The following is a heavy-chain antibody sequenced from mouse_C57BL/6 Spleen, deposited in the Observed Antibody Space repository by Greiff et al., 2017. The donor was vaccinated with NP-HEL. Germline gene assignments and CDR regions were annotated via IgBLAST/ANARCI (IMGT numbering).Heavy chain of an antibody. CDR1: GYTFTSYW. D-gene: IGHD2-3*01. CDR3: ARQIYDGYLFFDY. Sequence: VQLQQPGAELVKPGASVKLSCKASGYTFTSYWMHWVKQRPGRGLEWIGRIDPNSGGTKYTEKFKGKATLTVDKPSSTAYMQLSSLTSEDSAVYYCARQIYDGYLFFDYWGQGTTLTVSS. V-gene: IGHV1-72*01. CDR2: IDPNSGGT. J-gene: IGHJ2*01.